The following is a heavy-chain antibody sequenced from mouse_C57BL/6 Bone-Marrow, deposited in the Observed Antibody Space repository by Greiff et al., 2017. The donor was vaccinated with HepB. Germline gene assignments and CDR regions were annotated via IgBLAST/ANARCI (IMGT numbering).Heavy chain of an antibody. D-gene: IGHD1-1*01. CDR3: ASPLYYGSSYWYFDV. CDR2: IDPSDSET. V-gene: IGHV1-52*01. J-gene: IGHJ1*03. CDR1: GYTFTSYW. Sequence: QVQLQQPGAELVRPGSSVKLSCKASGYTFTSYWMHWVKQRPIQGLEWIGNIDPSDSETHYNQKFKDKATLTVDKSSSTAYMQLSSLTSEDSAVYYWASPLYYGSSYWYFDVWGTGTTVTVSS.